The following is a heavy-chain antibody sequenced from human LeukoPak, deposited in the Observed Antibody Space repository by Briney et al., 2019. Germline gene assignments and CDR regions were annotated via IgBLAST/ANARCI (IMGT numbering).Heavy chain of an antibody. D-gene: IGHD3-9*01. CDR1: GFTFSSYA. CDR3: AKGDDILTGYFDY. CDR2: ISGSGGST. V-gene: IGHV3-23*01. J-gene: IGHJ4*02. Sequence: GGSLRLSCAASGFTFSSYAMSWVRQAPGKGLEWVSAISGSGGSTYYADSVKGRFTISRDNSKNTLYLQMNSLRAEGTAVYYCAKGDDILTGYFDYWGQGTLVTVSS.